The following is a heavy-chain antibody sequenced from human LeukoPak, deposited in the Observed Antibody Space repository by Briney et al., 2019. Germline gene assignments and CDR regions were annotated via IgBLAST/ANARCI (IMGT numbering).Heavy chain of an antibody. J-gene: IGHJ5*02. CDR3: AREGDVDTATWHWFDP. Sequence: GASVKVSCKASGYTFTSYYMHWVRQAPGQGLEWMGIINPSGGSTSYAQEFQGRVTMTRDTSTSTVYMELSSLRSEDTAVYYCAREGDVDTATWHWFDPWGQGTLVTVSS. V-gene: IGHV1-46*01. D-gene: IGHD5-18*01. CDR2: INPSGGST. CDR1: GYTFTSYY.